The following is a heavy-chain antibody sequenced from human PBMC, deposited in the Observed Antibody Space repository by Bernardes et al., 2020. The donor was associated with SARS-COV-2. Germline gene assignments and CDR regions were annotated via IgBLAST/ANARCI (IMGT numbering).Heavy chain of an antibody. CDR2: IYYSGST. CDR3: ATSNCSSTSCYRGVFGY. V-gene: IGHV4-59*08. J-gene: IGHJ4*02. CDR1: GGSISSYY. Sequence: SETLSLTCTVSGGSISSYYWSWIRQPPGKGLEWIGYIYYSGSTNYNPSLKSRVTISVDTSKNQFSLKLSSVTAADTAVYYCATSNCSSTSCYRGVFGYWGQGTLVTVSS. D-gene: IGHD2-2*02.